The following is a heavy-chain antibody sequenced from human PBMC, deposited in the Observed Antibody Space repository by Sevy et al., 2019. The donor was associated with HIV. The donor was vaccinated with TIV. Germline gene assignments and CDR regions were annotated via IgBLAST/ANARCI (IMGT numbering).Heavy chain of an antibody. Sequence: ASVKVSCKASGYTFTSSGISWLRQAPGQGLEWMGWISGYNGNTNYAQKLQGRVTMTTDTSTSTAYMELRSLRSDDTAVYYCARGRGGELPWDLDYWGQGTLVTVSS. CDR3: ARGRGGELPWDLDY. J-gene: IGHJ4*02. CDR1: GYTFTSSG. CDR2: ISGYNGNT. D-gene: IGHD1-26*01. V-gene: IGHV1-18*01.